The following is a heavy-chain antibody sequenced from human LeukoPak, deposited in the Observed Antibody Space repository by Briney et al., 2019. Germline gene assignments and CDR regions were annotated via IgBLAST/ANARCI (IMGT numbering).Heavy chain of an antibody. Sequence: PSETLSLTCTVSGDSISSNYWSWIRQPPGKGLEWIGYIYYSGSTNYNPSVRSRVTISVDTSKNQFSLKLSSVTAADTAVYYCARGNLRYFGPPGMDVWGQGTTVTVSS. CDR2: IYYSGST. D-gene: IGHD3-9*01. CDR1: GDSISSNY. CDR3: ARGNLRYFGPPGMDV. V-gene: IGHV4-59*01. J-gene: IGHJ6*02.